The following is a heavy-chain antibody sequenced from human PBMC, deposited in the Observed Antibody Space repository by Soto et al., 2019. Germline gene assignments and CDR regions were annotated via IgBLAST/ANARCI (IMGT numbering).Heavy chain of an antibody. CDR3: ARDTPAGSSSSWYDYYGMDV. V-gene: IGHV4-59*01. CDR1: GGSISSYY. CDR2: IYYSGST. D-gene: IGHD6-13*01. Sequence: SETLSLTCTVSGGSISSYYWSWIRQPPGKGLEWIGYIYYSGSTNYNPSLKSRVTISVDTSKNQFSLKLSSVTAADTAVYYCARDTPAGSSSSWYDYYGMDVWGQGTTVTVSS. J-gene: IGHJ6*02.